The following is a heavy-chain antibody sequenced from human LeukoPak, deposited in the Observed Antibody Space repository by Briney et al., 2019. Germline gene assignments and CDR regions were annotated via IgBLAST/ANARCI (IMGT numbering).Heavy chain of an antibody. CDR3: ARSRSGGWRMDV. J-gene: IGHJ6*04. D-gene: IGHD1-26*01. V-gene: IGHV4-39*01. CDR1: GGSISSSSYY. CDR2: IYYSRST. Sequence: SETLSLTCTVSGGSISSSSYYWGWIRQPPGKGLEWIGSIYYSRSTYYNPSLKSRVTISVDTSKNQFSLKLSSVTAADTAVYYCARSRSGGWRMDVWGKGTTVTISS.